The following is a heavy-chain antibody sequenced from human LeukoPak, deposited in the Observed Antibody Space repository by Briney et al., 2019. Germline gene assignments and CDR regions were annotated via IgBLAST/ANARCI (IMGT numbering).Heavy chain of an antibody. CDR1: GFTFSSYE. J-gene: IGHJ4*02. V-gene: IGHV3-48*03. CDR3: ARGSSGWGY. Sequence: PGGSLRLSCAASGFTFSSYEMNWVRQAPGKGLEWVSYISSGSTIYYADSVKGRFTISRDNAKNSLYLQMNSLRAEDTAVYYCARGSSGWGYWGQGTLVTVSS. CDR2: ISSGSTI. D-gene: IGHD6-19*01.